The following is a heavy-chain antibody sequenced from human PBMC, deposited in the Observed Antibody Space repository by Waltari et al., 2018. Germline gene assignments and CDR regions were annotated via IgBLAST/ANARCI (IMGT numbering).Heavy chain of an antibody. J-gene: IGHJ4*02. CDR3: AKDQGITMVRGVIINDQGAFDY. V-gene: IGHV3-9*01. CDR2: ISWNSGSI. D-gene: IGHD3-10*01. Sequence: EVQLVESGGGLVQPGRSLRLSCAASGFTFDDYAMHWVRQHPGKGLEWVSGISWNSGSIGYADSVKGRFTISRDNAKNSLYLQMNSLRAEDTALYYCAKDQGITMVRGVIINDQGAFDYWGQGTLVTVSS. CDR1: GFTFDDYA.